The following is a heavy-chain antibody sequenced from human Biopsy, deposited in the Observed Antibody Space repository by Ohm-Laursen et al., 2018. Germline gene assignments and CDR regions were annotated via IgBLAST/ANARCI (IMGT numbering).Heavy chain of an antibody. CDR2: VDWDDYK. Sequence: TQTLTLTYSFSGFSLSARGMCVSWIRQAPGKALEWLARVDWDDYKDYSASLQTKFSISKDTSNDQMVLTVNNVDPADTATYYCARTPILIVSAGLVYRHRRHLQGMDVWGQGIAVTVS. J-gene: IGHJ6*02. CDR3: ARTPILIVSAGLVYRHRRHLQGMDV. D-gene: IGHD6-13*01. CDR1: GFSLSARGMC. V-gene: IGHV2-70*11.